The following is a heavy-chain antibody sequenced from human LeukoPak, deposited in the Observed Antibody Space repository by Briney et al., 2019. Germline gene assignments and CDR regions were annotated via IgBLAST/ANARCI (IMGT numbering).Heavy chain of an antibody. J-gene: IGHJ3*02. CDR3: AKGLGAFVR. V-gene: IGHV3-20*04. CDR2: INWNGGST. CDR1: GFTFSRYW. D-gene: IGHD4-11*01. Sequence: GGSRRLSCAASGFTFSRYWMHWVRQAPGKGLEWVSGINWNGGSTGYADSVKGRFTISRDNAKNSLYLQMSSLIAEDTALYYCAKGLGAFVRGGEGTMVTVS.